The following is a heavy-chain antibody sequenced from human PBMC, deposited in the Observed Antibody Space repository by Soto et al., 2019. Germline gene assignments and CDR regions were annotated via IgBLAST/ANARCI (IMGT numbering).Heavy chain of an antibody. D-gene: IGHD2-21*02. J-gene: IGHJ4*02. CDR1: GFIFRDYL. CDR3: ARVATRLQSMEVLEY. CDR2: LSFDGTAE. V-gene: IGHV3-30*03. Sequence: QVQLVESGGGVVQPGTSLRLSCTASGFIFRDYLIHWVRQAPGKGLEWLAVLSFDGTAEYYADSTRGRFTISRDIPKSTTYLVINNVRRDDTAMYYCARVATRLQSMEVLEYWGQGTLVTVPS.